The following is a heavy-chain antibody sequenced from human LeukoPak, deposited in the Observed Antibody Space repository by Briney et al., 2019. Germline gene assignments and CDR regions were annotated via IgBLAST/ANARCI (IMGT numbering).Heavy chain of an antibody. J-gene: IGHJ4*02. CDR2: IIPIFGTA. CDR1: GGTFSSYA. V-gene: IGHV1-69*05. Sequence: SVKVSCKASGGTFSSYAISWVRQAPGQGLEWMGRIIPIFGTANYAQKFQGRVTITTDESTSTAYIELSSLRSEDTAVDYCARSGRGLYYFDYWGQGTLVTVSS. D-gene: IGHD1-14*01. CDR3: ARSGRGLYYFDY.